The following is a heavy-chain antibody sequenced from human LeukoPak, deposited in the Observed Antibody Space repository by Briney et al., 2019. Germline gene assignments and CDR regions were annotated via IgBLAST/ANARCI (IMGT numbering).Heavy chain of an antibody. CDR2: ISGSGGST. CDR1: GFTFSSYA. J-gene: IGHJ1*01. Sequence: QPGGSLRLSCAASGFTFSSYAMSWVRQAPGKGLEWVSGISGSGGSTYYADSVKGRFTISRDNSKNTLYLQMNSLRAEDTAVYYCAKDIAAAGLSAEYFQHWGQGTLVTVSS. D-gene: IGHD6-13*01. V-gene: IGHV3-23*01. CDR3: AKDIAAAGLSAEYFQH.